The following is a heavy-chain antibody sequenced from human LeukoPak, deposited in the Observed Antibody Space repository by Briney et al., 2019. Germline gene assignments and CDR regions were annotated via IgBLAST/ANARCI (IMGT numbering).Heavy chain of an antibody. D-gene: IGHD3-22*01. V-gene: IGHV4-34*01. J-gene: IGHJ4*02. CDR2: INHSGYT. CDR1: GESSFSNYY. Sequence: SDTLSLTCAVYGESSFSNYYWSWIRPTPGGALEWIGEINHSGYTNYNPSLKSRVTLSIDTSKNQFSLRLNSVTAADTAVYYCSRQVVGNDYWGQGTLVTVSS. CDR3: SRQVVGNDY.